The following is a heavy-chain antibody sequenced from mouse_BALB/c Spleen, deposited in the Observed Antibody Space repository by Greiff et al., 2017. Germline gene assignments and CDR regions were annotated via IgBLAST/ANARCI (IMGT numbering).Heavy chain of an antibody. CDR1: GFTFSSYA. J-gene: IGHJ3*01. Sequence: EVKVVESGGGLVKPGGSLKLSCAASGFTFSSYAMSWVRQSPEKRLEWVAEISSGGSYTYYPDTVTGRFTISRDNAKNTLYLEMSSLRSEDTAMYYCARGYEWFAYWGQGTLVTVSA. D-gene: IGHD2-3*01. V-gene: IGHV5-9-4*01. CDR2: ISSGGSYT. CDR3: ARGYEWFAY.